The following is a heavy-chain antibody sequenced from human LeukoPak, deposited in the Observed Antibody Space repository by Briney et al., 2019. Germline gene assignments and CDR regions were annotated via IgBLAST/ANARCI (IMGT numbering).Heavy chain of an antibody. J-gene: IGHJ4*02. Sequence: PGGSLRLSCAASGFTFSSYGMHWVRQAPGKGLEWVAVISYDGSNKYYADSVKGRFTISRDNSKNTLYLQMNSLRAEDTAVYYCAKVGTYYDILTGYSEYYFDYWGQGTLVTVSS. V-gene: IGHV3-30*18. CDR3: AKVGTYYDILTGYSEYYFDY. CDR2: ISYDGSNK. D-gene: IGHD3-9*01. CDR1: GFTFSSYG.